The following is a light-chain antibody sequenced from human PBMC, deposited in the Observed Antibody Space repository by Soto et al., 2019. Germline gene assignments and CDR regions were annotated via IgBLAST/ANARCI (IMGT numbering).Light chain of an antibody. CDR2: LEGSGNY. J-gene: IGLJ3*02. Sequence: QPVLTQSSSASASLGSSVNLTCTLSSGRSTYIIAWHQQQPGKAPRYLMKLEGSGNYNKGSGVPDRFSGSSSGPDRYLSISNLQSEDEADYYCETWDSNTRVFGGGTKLTVL. V-gene: IGLV4-60*03. CDR1: SGRSTYI. CDR3: ETWDSNTRV.